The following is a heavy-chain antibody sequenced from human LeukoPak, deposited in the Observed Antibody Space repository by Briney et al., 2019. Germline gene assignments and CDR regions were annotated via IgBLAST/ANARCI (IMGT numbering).Heavy chain of an antibody. CDR1: GLTFSIYW. V-gene: IGHV3-74*01. D-gene: IGHD3/OR15-3a*01. Sequence: GGSLRLSCAASGLTFSIYWMHWVRQAPGQGLVWVSNMNSDGSITNYADSVKGRFTISRDNAKNTLYLQMNSLGVEDTGIDYCAKENESPDLWGQGTLVTVSS. CDR3: AKENESPDL. J-gene: IGHJ4*02. CDR2: MNSDGSIT.